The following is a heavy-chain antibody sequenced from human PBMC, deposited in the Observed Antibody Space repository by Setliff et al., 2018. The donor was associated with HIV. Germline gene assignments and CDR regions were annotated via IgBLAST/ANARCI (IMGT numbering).Heavy chain of an antibody. V-gene: IGHV4-59*01. CDR2: IYYSGST. CDR1: GGSISSYY. Sequence: SETLSLTCTVSGGSISSYYWSWTRQPPGKGLEWIGYIYYSGSTNYNPSLKSRVTISVDTSKNQFSLKLSSVTAADTAVYYCARDHHGARRDYYYYMDVWGKGTTVTVSS. J-gene: IGHJ6*03. CDR3: ARDHHGARRDYYYYMDV.